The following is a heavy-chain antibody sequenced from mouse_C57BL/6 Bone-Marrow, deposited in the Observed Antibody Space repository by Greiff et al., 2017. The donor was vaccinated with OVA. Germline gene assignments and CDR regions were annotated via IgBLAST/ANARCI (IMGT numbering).Heavy chain of an antibody. Sequence: VKLQESGAELVRPGSSVKMSCKTSGYTFTSYGINWVKQRPGQGLEWIGYISIGNGYTEYNEKFKGKATLTSDTSSSTAYMQLSSLTSEDSAIYFCARVYDGYAMDYWGQGTSVTVSS. CDR1: GYTFTSYG. J-gene: IGHJ4*01. D-gene: IGHD2-3*01. CDR2: ISIGNGYT. V-gene: IGHV1-58*01. CDR3: ARVYDGYAMDY.